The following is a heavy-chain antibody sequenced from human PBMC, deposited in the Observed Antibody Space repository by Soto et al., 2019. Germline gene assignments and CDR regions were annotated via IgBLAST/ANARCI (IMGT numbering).Heavy chain of an antibody. CDR2: TYYRAKWYN. D-gene: IGHD6-13*01. J-gene: IGHJ5*02. Sequence: QVQLQQSVPGLVKPSQTLSLTCAISGDGVSCNSAAWNWIRQSPSRGLEWLGRTYYRAKWYNDYAVSVTSRITIHPDTSKSQFSLQLNSVTPEVTAVYYCARGRGSSSATFDPWGQGTLLTVSS. CDR1: GDGVSCNSAA. V-gene: IGHV6-1*01. CDR3: ARGRGSSSATFDP.